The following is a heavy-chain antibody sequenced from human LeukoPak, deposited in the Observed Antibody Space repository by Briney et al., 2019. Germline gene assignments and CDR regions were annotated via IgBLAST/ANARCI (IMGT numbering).Heavy chain of an antibody. V-gene: IGHV3-48*03. Sequence: PGGSLRLSCAASGFTFSSYEMNWVRQAPGKGLEWVSYISSSGSTIYYADSVRGRFTISRDDSKSTLYLQMNSLRAEDTATYYCVKEGGHQIPFDYWGQGTLVTVSS. CDR2: ISSSGSTI. CDR1: GFTFSSYE. J-gene: IGHJ4*02. D-gene: IGHD1-26*01. CDR3: VKEGGHQIPFDY.